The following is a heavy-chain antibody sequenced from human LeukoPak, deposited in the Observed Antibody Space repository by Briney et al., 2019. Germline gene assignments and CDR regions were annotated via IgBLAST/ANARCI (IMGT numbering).Heavy chain of an antibody. Sequence: SETLSLTCAVYGGSFSGYYWSWIRQPPGKGLEWIGEINHSGSTNYNPSLKSRVTISVDTSKNQFSLKLSSVTAADTAVYYCARGPPRITMIVVVGRYFDLWGRGTLVTVSS. D-gene: IGHD3-22*01. CDR1: GGSFSGYY. CDR3: ARGPPRITMIVVVGRYFDL. V-gene: IGHV4-34*01. J-gene: IGHJ2*01. CDR2: INHSGST.